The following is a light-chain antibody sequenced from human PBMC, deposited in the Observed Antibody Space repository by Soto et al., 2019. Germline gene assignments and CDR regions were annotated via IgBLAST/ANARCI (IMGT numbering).Light chain of an antibody. V-gene: IGKV3-20*01. CDR1: QSVASSY. CDR3: QQYGSSLWT. Sequence: ETVLTQSPGTLSLSPRERATLSCRASQSVASSYLAWYQQKPGQAPRLLIYGASSRATGIPDRFSGSGSGADFTLTISRLEPEDFAVYYCQQYGSSLWTFGQGTRLEIK. J-gene: IGKJ2*01. CDR2: GAS.